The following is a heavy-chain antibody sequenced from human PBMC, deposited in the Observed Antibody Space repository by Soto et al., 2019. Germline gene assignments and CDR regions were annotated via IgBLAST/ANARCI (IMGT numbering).Heavy chain of an antibody. CDR2: TYHSGST. CDR1: GDSVSSGDSS. CDR3: AASLSAQYDDISGYYPDFDI. Sequence: TLSLTCNVSGDSVSSGDSSWNWIRQPPGKALEWIGFTYHSGSTYYNPSLKSRVTISVDRSSNQFPLRLKSVTAADRAVYYCAASLSAQYDDISGYYPDFDIWGQGIMFTVSS. V-gene: IGHV4-30-2*01. J-gene: IGHJ3*02. D-gene: IGHD3-22*01.